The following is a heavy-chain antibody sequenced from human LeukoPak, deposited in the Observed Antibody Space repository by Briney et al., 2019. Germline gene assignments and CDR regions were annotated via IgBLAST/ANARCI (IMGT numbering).Heavy chain of an antibody. Sequence: ASVKVSCKASGYTFTSYDINWVRQATGQGLEWMGWMNPNSGNTGYAQKFQGRVTITRNTSISTAYMELSSLRSEDTAVYYCARGNWNDGWRIYYYYYYMDVWGKGTTVTVSS. CDR2: MNPNSGNT. D-gene: IGHD1-20*01. J-gene: IGHJ6*03. CDR1: GYTFTSYD. CDR3: ARGNWNDGWRIYYYYYYMDV. V-gene: IGHV1-8*01.